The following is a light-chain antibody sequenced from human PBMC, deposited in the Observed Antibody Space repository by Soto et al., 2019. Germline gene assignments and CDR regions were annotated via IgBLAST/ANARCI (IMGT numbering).Light chain of an antibody. Sequence: EIVLTQSPATLSLSPGERATLSCRASQSDSRYLAWYQQRPGQAPRLLIYDVYTRATGIPARFSGSGSGTDFTLTISSLEPEDFAIYYCQQRSGWPPTWTFGQGTKVDIK. CDR3: QQRSGWPPTWT. CDR2: DVY. J-gene: IGKJ1*01. CDR1: QSDSRY. V-gene: IGKV3-11*01.